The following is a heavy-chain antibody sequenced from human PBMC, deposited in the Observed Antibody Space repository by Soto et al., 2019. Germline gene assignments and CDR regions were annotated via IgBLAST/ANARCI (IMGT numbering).Heavy chain of an antibody. J-gene: IGHJ4*02. CDR2: ISGSGGST. D-gene: IGHD2-2*02. CDR3: AKGIRPAAIPYYFDY. V-gene: IGHV3-23*01. Sequence: GGSLRLSCAASGFTFSSYAMSWVRQAPGKGLEWVSAISGSGGSTYYADSVKGRFTISRDNSKNTLYLQMNSLRAEDPAVYYCAKGIRPAAIPYYFDYWGQGTLVAVSS. CDR1: GFTFSSYA.